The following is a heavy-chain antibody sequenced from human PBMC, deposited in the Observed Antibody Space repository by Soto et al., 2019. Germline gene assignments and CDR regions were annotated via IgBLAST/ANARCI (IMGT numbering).Heavy chain of an antibody. CDR2: INPKSGGT. D-gene: IGHD1-26*01. CDR3: ARDLEKGGGSAGFDY. Sequence: ASVKVSCKASGYTFTVYYMHWVRQAPGQGLEWMGWINPKSGGTMYPQKFQGRVTMTWDTSISTVYMALTRLRSDDTAVYYCARDLEKGGGSAGFDYWGQGTLVTVSS. V-gene: IGHV1-2*02. J-gene: IGHJ4*02. CDR1: GYTFTVYY.